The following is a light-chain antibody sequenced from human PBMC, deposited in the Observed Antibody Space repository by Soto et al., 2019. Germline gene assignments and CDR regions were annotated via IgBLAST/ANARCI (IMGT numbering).Light chain of an antibody. V-gene: IGKV3D-20*01. CDR3: QQYGSSPIT. CDR2: DAS. CDR1: QSVSSSY. J-gene: IGKJ5*01. Sequence: EIVLTHSPATLSLSPGERATLSCGASQSVSSSYLAWYQQKPGLAPSLLIYDASSRATGIPDRFSGSGSGTDFTLTISRLEPEDFAVYYRQQYGSSPITFGQGTRLEIK.